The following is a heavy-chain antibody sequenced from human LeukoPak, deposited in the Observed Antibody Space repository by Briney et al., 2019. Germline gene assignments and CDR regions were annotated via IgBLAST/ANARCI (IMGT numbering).Heavy chain of an antibody. V-gene: IGHV3-7*04. J-gene: IGHJ4*02. Sequence: GRSLRLSCAASKFTFSNYWMIWVRQAPGKGLEWVANIKHDGTATNSVDSVKGRFIISRDNAKKSLYLQMNSLRAEDSAVYYCATDRDGYRKNWYRFHYWGQGTLVAVSS. CDR1: KFTFSNYW. D-gene: IGHD5-24*01. CDR3: ATDRDGYRKNWYRFHY. CDR2: IKHDGTAT.